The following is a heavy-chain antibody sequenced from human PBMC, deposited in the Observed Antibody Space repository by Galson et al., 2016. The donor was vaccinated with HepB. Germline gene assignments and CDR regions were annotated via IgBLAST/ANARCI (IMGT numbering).Heavy chain of an antibody. Sequence: SVKVSCKASGYTFTSYYIHWVRQAPGQGLEWMGIINPSAGSTTYAQKFQGRVTMTRDTSTSTVYMELSSLRSDDTAVYYCAREGDAFDIWGQGTMVTVSS. CDR3: AREGDAFDI. J-gene: IGHJ3*02. V-gene: IGHV1-46*01. CDR2: INPSAGST. CDR1: GYTFTSYY.